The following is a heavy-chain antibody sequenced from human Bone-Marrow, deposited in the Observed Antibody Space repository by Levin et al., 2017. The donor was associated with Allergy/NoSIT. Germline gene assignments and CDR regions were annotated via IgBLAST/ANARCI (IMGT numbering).Heavy chain of an antibody. D-gene: IGHD3-22*01. V-gene: IGHV3-21*01. CDR1: GILFSSSD. J-gene: IGHJ6*02. CDR3: ASWAMYHYDRSAFDYFYYAMDV. Sequence: LSLTCAASGILFSSSDMNWVRQAPGKGLEWVSSISAGGNYIYYADSVKGRFTIFRDNAKNSLFLQMNSLRAEDTAVYYCASWAMYHYDRSAFDYFYYAMDVWGQGTTVTVSS. CDR2: ISAGGNYI.